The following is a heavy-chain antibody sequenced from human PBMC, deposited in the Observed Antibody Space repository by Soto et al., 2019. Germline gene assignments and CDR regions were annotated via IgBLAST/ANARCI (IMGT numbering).Heavy chain of an antibody. Sequence: QVQLVQSGAEVKKPGSSVKVSCKPSGGTFSSYAISWVRQAPGQGPEWMGGIIPMFGTANYAQKFQGRVTITADESTSIAYMDVRSLRSEDAAVYYCCRSTGYCSGGSCDEGDWFDPWGQGTLVTVSS. CDR1: GGTFSSYA. CDR3: CRSTGYCSGGSCDEGDWFDP. V-gene: IGHV1-69*01. J-gene: IGHJ5*02. D-gene: IGHD2-15*01. CDR2: IIPMFGTA.